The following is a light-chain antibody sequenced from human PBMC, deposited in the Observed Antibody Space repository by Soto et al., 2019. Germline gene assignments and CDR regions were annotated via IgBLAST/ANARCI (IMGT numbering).Light chain of an antibody. J-gene: IGKJ1*01. CDR1: QSVSSY. CDR3: QQRSNWPPWT. Sequence: EIVLTQSPATLSLSPGERATLPCRASQSVSSYLAWYQQKPGQAPRLLIYDASNRATGIPARFSGSGSGTDFTLTISRLEPEDFAVYYCQQRSNWPPWTFGQGTKVDI. CDR2: DAS. V-gene: IGKV3-11*01.